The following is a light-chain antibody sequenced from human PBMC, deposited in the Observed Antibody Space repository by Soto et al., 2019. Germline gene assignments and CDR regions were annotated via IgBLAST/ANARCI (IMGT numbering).Light chain of an antibody. CDR3: QKYDNVRWT. J-gene: IGKJ1*01. CDR2: ATS. V-gene: IGKV1-27*01. Sequence: DFQMTQSPSSLSASVGDRVTITCRASQGIGKYLAWYQQMPGKLANLLIYATSILQSGVPRGFSGSGSGTDLTLTISNLQPEDVATYYCQKYDNVRWTFRQATKVE. CDR1: QGIGKY.